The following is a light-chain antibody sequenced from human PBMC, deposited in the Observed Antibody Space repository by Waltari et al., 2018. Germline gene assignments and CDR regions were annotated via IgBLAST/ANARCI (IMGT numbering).Light chain of an antibody. J-gene: IGLJ2*01. Sequence: SSELTQDPAVSVAMGQTVRITCQVDSLRSYYASWYQQRPGQAPILVIYDKDNRPSGVPDRFSGSSSHNTASLTITGAQAEDEASYYCHSRDASGVGGSFGGGTKLTVL. V-gene: IGLV3-19*01. CDR2: DKD. CDR1: SLRSYY. CDR3: HSRDASGVGGS.